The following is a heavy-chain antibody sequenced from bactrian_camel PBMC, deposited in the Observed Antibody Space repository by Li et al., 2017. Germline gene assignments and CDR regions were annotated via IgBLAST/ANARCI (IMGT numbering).Heavy chain of an antibody. D-gene: IGHD2*01. J-gene: IGHJ4*01. V-gene: IGHV3S53*01. CDR2: IDSDGIT. CDR1: GAIYSDAC. CDR3: AANFGPYCSGTYLTRRANF. Sequence: HVQLVESGGGSVQVGGSLRLSCVASGAIYSDACMGRVRQAPGKEREGVAAIDSDGITNYADSVKGRFTISRDKANNTMNLQMNSLKAEDTAMNYCAANFGPYCSGTYLTRRANFWGQGTQVTVS.